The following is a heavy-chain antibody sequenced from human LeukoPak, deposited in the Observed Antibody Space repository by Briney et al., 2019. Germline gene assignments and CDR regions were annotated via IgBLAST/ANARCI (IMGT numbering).Heavy chain of an antibody. Sequence: GGSLRLSCAASGFTFSSYAMIWVRQAPGKGLEGVSAISGSGGSTYYADSVKGRFTISRDNSKNTLYLQMNSLRAEDTAVYYRAKDRDSSGHYYMDVWGKGTTVTVSS. D-gene: IGHD6-19*01. CDR1: GFTFSSYA. J-gene: IGHJ6*03. CDR2: ISGSGGST. CDR3: AKDRDSSGHYYMDV. V-gene: IGHV3-23*01.